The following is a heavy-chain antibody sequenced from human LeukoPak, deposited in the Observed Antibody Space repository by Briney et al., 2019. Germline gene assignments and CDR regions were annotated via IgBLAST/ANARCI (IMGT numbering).Heavy chain of an antibody. CDR2: IYYSGST. D-gene: IGHD3-10*01. J-gene: IGHJ4*02. CDR3: ARDRELGY. CDR1: GGSISSYY. V-gene: IGHV4-59*01. Sequence: SETLSLTCTVSGGSISSYYWSWIRHPPRKGLEWIGYIYYSGSTNYNPSLKSRVTISVDTSKNQFSLKLTSVTAADTAVYYCARDRELGYWGQGTLVTVSS.